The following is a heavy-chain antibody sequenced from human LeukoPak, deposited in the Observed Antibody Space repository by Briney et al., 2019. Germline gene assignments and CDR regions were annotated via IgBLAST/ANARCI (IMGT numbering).Heavy chain of an antibody. CDR3: AKGTYGSGSYYMYY. Sequence: PGRSLRLSCAASGFTFSSYGMHWVRQAPGKGLEWVAVLWYDGSNKYYADSVKGRFTISRDNSKNTLYLQMNSLRAEDTAVYYCAKGTYGSGSYYMYYWGQGTLVTVSS. CDR1: GFTFSSYG. D-gene: IGHD3-10*01. V-gene: IGHV3-33*06. CDR2: LWYDGSNK. J-gene: IGHJ4*02.